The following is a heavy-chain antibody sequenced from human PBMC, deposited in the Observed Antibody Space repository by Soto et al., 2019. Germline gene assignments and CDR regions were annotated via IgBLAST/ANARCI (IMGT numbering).Heavy chain of an antibody. Sequence: QVHLVQSGAEVKKPGSSVKVSCKPSGGTFSNYAVSWVRQAPGQGLEWMGMIIPIFDTSNYAQKFQGRVTITADESTRTASMELHRLRAEDTAVYYCAGNKAVTTSYEFDLWGQGTLVTVST. CDR1: GGTFSNYA. V-gene: IGHV1-69*15. CDR2: IIPIFDTS. D-gene: IGHD4-17*01. J-gene: IGHJ5*02. CDR3: AGNKAVTTSYEFDL.